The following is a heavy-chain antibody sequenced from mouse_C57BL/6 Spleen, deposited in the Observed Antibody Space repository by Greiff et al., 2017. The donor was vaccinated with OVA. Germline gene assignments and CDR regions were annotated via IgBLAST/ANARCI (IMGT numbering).Heavy chain of an antibody. CDR1: GYTFTDYN. D-gene: IGHD1-1*01. CDR2: INPNNGGT. CDR3: ARWGLYSGSSSWFAY. V-gene: IGHV1-22*01. J-gene: IGHJ3*01. Sequence: EVQLQQSGPELVKPGASVKMSCKASGYTFTDYNMHWVKQSHGKSLEWIGYINPNNGGTSYNQKFKGKATLTVNKSSSTAYMELRSLTSEDSAVYYCARWGLYSGSSSWFAYWGQGTLVTVSA.